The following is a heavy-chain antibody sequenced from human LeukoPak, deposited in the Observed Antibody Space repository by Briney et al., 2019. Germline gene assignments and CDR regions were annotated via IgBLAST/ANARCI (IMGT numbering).Heavy chain of an antibody. Sequence: SGPTLVKPTQTLTLTCTFSVFSLSTSGVGVGWIRQPPGKALEWLALIYWNDDKRYSPSLKSRLTITKDTSKNQVVLTMTNMDPVDTATYYCAHDLYLYYFDYWGQGTLVTVSS. CDR1: VFSLSTSGVG. CDR2: IYWNDDK. D-gene: IGHD5/OR15-5a*01. CDR3: AHDLYLYYFDY. J-gene: IGHJ4*02. V-gene: IGHV2-5*01.